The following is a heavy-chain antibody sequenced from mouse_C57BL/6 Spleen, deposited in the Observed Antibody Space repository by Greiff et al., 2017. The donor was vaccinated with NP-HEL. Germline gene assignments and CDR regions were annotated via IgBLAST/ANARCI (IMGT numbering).Heavy chain of an antibody. CDR1: GYAFTNYL. D-gene: IGHD2-5*01. CDR2: INPGSGGT. V-gene: IGHV1-54*01. Sequence: QVQLQQSGAELVRPGTSVKVSCKASGYAFTNYLIEWVKQRPGQGLEWIGVINPGSGGTNYNEKFKGKATLTADKSSSTAYMQLSSLTSEDSAVYFCAAGDDYSNSRDYAMDYWGQGTSVTVSS. CDR3: AAGDDYSNSRDYAMDY. J-gene: IGHJ4*01.